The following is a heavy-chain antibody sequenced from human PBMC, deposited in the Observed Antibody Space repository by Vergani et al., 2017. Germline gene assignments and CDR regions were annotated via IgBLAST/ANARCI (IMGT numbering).Heavy chain of an antibody. V-gene: IGHV3-20*04. CDR1: GFIFDSNG. J-gene: IGHJ4*02. CDR3: AREASSGFYDYFDY. D-gene: IGHD6-19*01. Sequence: EVQLVESGGGIVKPGGSLRLSCAGNGFIFDSNGMSWVRQVPGKGLEWVSGINWNGDTTGYADSVKGRFTISRDNAKNSLYLQMNSLRVEDTALYYCAREASSGFYDYFDYWGQGTLVTVSS. CDR2: INWNGDTT.